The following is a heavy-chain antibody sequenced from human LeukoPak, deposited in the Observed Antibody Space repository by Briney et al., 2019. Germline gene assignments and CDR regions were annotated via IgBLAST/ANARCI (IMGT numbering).Heavy chain of an antibody. CDR1: GFTFDDHG. V-gene: IGHV3-23*03. CDR2: IYRGGST. D-gene: IGHD3-3*01. J-gene: IGHJ4*02. CDR3: AKGNRWSGPFDY. Sequence: PGGSLRLSCAASGFTFDDHGMSWVRQAPGKGLEWVSVIYRGGSTYYADSVKGRFTISRDNSKNTLYLQMNSLRAEDTAVYYCAKGNRWSGPFDYWGQGTLVTVSS.